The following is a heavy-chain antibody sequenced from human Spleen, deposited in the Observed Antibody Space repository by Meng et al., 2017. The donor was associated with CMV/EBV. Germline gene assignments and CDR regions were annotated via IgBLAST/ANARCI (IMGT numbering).Heavy chain of an antibody. D-gene: IGHD3-3*01. CDR1: GYTFTSYD. CDR2: MNPNSGNT. CDR3: ATGHRITIFGVVRTDAFDI. Sequence: ASVKVSCKASGYTFTSYDINWVRQATGQGLEWMGWMNPNSGNTGYAQKFQGRVTITRNTSISTAYMELSSLRSEDTAVYYCATGHRITIFGVVRTDAFDIWGQGTMVTVSS. J-gene: IGHJ3*02. V-gene: IGHV1-8*03.